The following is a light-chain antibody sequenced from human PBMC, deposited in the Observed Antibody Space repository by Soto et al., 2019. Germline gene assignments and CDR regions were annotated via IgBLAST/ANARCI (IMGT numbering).Light chain of an antibody. Sequence: QSALTQPASVSLSPGQSITISCTGTGSDVGGYNYVSWYQQHPGKAPKVMIYDVSNRPSGVSNRFSGSKSGNTASLTISGLQAEDEADYYCSSYTSASTPLVFGGGTKITVL. CDR1: GSDVGGYNY. J-gene: IGLJ2*01. CDR3: SSYTSASTPLV. CDR2: DVS. V-gene: IGLV2-14*01.